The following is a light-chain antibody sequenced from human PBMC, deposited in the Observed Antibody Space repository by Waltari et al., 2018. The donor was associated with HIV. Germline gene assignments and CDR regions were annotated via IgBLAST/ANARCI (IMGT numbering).Light chain of an antibody. CDR2: AAS. J-gene: IGLJ1*01. Sequence: QSVLTQPPSVSGAPGQRVIISCTGSSSNIGATFDVHWYQLLPGTAPKLLLSAASKRPSGVPNLVSVSKSGTSASLAITGLQAEDEAEYYCQSFDSSLNAYVFGPGTTVVVL. CDR1: SSNIGATFD. V-gene: IGLV1-40*02. CDR3: QSFDSSLNAYV.